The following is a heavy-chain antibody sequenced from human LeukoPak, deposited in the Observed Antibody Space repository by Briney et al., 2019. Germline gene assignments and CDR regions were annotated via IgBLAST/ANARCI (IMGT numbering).Heavy chain of an antibody. CDR2: IYYSGST. Sequence: SQTLSLTCSVSGVSISSVPYYWTWIRQHPGKGLEWIGYIYYSGSTYYNPSLESRVTISVDMSKNQFSLKLSSVTAADMAVYYCARDKGDYFYYGLDVWGKGTTVTVSS. V-gene: IGHV4-31*03. D-gene: IGHD5-24*01. CDR3: ARDKGDYFYYGLDV. J-gene: IGHJ6*04. CDR1: GVSISSVPYY.